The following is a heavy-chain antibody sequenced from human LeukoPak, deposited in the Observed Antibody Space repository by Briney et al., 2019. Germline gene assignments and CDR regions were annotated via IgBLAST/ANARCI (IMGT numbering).Heavy chain of an antibody. CDR2: IIPILGIA. CDR1: GGTFSSYA. D-gene: IGHD2-15*01. J-gene: IGHJ6*02. V-gene: IGHV1-69*04. Sequence: EASVKVSCKASGGTFSSYAIRWVRQAPGQGLAWMGRIIPILGIANYAQKFQGRVTIIADKYTSTAYMELSSLRSEDTAVYHCARDLGYCSGGSCSGHYYYYYGMDVWGQGTTVTVSS. CDR3: ARDLGYCSGGSCSGHYYYYYGMDV.